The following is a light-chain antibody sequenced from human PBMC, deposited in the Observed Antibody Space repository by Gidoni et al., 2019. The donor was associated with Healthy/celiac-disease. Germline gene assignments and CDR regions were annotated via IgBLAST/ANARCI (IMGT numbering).Light chain of an antibody. J-gene: IGKJ3*01. CDR2: AAS. V-gene: IGKV1-9*01. Sequence: DIQLTQSPSFLSASVGDRVTITCRASQGISSYLAWYQQKPGKAPKLLIYAASTLQSGVPSRFSGSGSGTEFTLTISSLQPEDFATYYCQQLNSYPRGFXPXTKVDIK. CDR3: QQLNSYPRG. CDR1: QGISSY.